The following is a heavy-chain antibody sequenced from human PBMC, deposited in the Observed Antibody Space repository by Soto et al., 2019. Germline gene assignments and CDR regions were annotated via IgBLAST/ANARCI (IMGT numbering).Heavy chain of an antibody. J-gene: IGHJ4*02. CDR2: VKDGGHT. CDR1: GGSLSGYY. V-gene: IGHV4-34*01. CDR3: ARGQEGVVATH. D-gene: IGHD5-12*01. Sequence: SETLSLTCAVTGGSLSGYYWSWIRQPPGKGLEWIGEVKDGGHTNYSPSLRGRVTISSDTSNNQFSLRLNSLTAADTGVYYCARGQEGVVATHWDQGSLVTVSS.